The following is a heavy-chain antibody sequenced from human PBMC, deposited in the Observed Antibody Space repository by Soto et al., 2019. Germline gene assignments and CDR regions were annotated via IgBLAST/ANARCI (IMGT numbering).Heavy chain of an antibody. V-gene: IGHV3-21*01. Sequence: GGSLRLSCAASGFTFSSYGMTFSSHAMSWVRQAPGKGLEWVSSISSSSSYIYYADSVKGRFTISRDNAKNSQYLQMNSLRAEDTAVYYCARDKAPGSTEDYYYYGMDVWGQGTTVTVSS. CDR3: ARDKAPGSTEDYYYYGMDV. J-gene: IGHJ6*02. CDR2: ISSSSSYI. D-gene: IGHD2-2*01. CDR1: GFTFSSYG.